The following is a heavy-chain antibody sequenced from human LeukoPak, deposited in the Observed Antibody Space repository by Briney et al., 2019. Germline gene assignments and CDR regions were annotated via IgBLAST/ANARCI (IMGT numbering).Heavy chain of an antibody. CDR2: ISSSSSYI. D-gene: IGHD4-17*01. CDR3: STHGDYGYYLDY. J-gene: IGHJ4*02. V-gene: IGHV3-21*03. CDR1: GFTFSSYS. Sequence: GGSLRLSCAASGFTFSSYSMNWVRQAPGKGLEWVSSISSSSSYIYYADSVKGRFTISRDNAKNSLYLQMNSLKTEDTAVYYCSTHGDYGYYLDYWGQGTLVTVSS.